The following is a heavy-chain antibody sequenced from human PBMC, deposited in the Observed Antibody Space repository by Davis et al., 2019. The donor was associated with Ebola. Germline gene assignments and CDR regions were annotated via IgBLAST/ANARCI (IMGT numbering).Heavy chain of an antibody. CDR3: ASRRYCCINGVCYSGYYFDY. J-gene: IGHJ4*02. CDR2: ISNGGRT. D-gene: IGHD2-8*01. CDR1: GGSVGSDY. V-gene: IGHV4-59*08. Sequence: SETLSLTCSVSGGSVGSDYWSWIRQSPGKGLEWIAFISNGGRTIYNLSLRGRVTISIDTSKNQFSLKLSSVTAADTAVYYCASRRYCCINGVCYSGYYFDYWGQGTLVTVSS.